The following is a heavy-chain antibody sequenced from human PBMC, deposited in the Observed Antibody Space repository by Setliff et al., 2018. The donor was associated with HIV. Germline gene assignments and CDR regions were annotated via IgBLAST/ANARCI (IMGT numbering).Heavy chain of an antibody. Sequence: SETLSLTCTVSSSSIRGGGYYWNWIRQHPGKGLEWIGYIYHSGSTYYNPSLKSRVTISVDTSKNQFSLKLSSVTAADTAVYYCAREGQLGGGGGFDYWGQGTLVTVSS. V-gene: IGHV4-31*03. CDR1: SSSIRGGGYY. CDR3: AREGQLGGGGGFDY. D-gene: IGHD6-6*01. J-gene: IGHJ4*02. CDR2: IYHSGST.